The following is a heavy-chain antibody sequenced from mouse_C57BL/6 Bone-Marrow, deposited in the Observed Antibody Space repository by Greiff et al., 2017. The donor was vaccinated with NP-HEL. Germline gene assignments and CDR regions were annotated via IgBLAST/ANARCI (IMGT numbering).Heavy chain of an antibody. CDR3: ARVLTTVVATGFDY. CDR2: IYPGSGST. V-gene: IGHV1-55*01. CDR1: GYTFTSYW. D-gene: IGHD1-1*01. J-gene: IGHJ2*01. Sequence: QVQLQQPGAELVKPGASVKMSCKASGYTFTSYWITWVKQRPGQGLEWIGDIYPGSGSTNYNEKLKSKATLTVDTSSSTAYMQLSSLTSEDSAVYYCARVLTTVVATGFDYWGQGTTLTVSS.